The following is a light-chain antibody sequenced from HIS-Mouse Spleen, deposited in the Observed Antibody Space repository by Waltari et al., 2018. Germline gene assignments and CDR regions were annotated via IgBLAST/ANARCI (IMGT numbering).Light chain of an antibody. J-gene: IGLJ3*02. Sequence: QSALTQPASVSGSPGQSITISCTGTSSDVGGYNYVSWYQQHPGKAPKLMIYDFSTRTSGVSNRFSGSKSGNTASLTISGLQAEDEADYYCSSYTSSSTRVFGGGTKLTVL. CDR1: SSDVGGYNY. V-gene: IGLV2-14*03. CDR3: SSYTSSSTRV. CDR2: DFS.